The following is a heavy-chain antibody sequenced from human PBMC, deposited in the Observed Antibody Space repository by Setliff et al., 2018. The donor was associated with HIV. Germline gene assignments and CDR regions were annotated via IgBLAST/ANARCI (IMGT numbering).Heavy chain of an antibody. D-gene: IGHD6-19*01. V-gene: IGHV3-21*01. CDR3: ARDETTTIAVAGTGFDY. J-gene: IGHJ4*02. CDR1: GFTFSSYS. CDR2: ISSSSSYI. Sequence: SGGSLRLSCAASGFTFSSYSMNWVRQAPGKGLEWVSSISSSSSYIYYADSVKGRFTISRDNAKNSLYLQMNSLRAEDTAVYYCARDETTTIAVAGTGFDYWGQGTLVTVSS.